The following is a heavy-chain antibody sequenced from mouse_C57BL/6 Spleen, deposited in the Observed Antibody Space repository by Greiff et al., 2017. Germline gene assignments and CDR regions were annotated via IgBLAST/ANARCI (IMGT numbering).Heavy chain of an antibody. D-gene: IGHD1-1*01. J-gene: IGHJ4*01. CDR1: GYTFTSYD. CDR3: ARGEGYGSSRYAMDY. Sequence: VQLQQSGPELVKPGASVKLSCKASGYTFTSYDINWVKQRPGQGLEWIGWIYPRDGSTKYNEKFKGKATLTVATSSSTAYMELHSLTSEDSAVYFCARGEGYGSSRYAMDYWGQGTSVTVSS. CDR2: IYPRDGST. V-gene: IGHV1-85*01.